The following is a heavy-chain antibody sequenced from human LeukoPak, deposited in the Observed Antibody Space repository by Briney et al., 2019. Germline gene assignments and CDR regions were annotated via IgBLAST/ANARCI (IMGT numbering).Heavy chain of an antibody. J-gene: IGHJ4*02. CDR1: GFTFSSYA. V-gene: IGHV3-30*04. Sequence: GGSLRLSCAASGFTFSSYAMHWVRQAPGKGLEWVAVISYDGSNKYYADSVKGRFTISRDNSKNTLYLQMNSLRAEDTAVYYCAKDGRYCSSTSCYLPDYWGQGTLVTVSS. CDR3: AKDGRYCSSTSCYLPDY. D-gene: IGHD2-2*01. CDR2: ISYDGSNK.